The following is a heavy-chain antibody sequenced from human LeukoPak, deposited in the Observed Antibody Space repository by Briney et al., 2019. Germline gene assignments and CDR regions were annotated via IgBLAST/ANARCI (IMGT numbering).Heavy chain of an antibody. V-gene: IGHV3-23*01. CDR1: GFTFSNYA. Sequence: GGSLRLSCVASGFTFSNYAISWVRQAPGKGLQWVSAISAGGDKIHYAGSVKGRFTISRDNSRNTLYVQMSSLKADDTAVYYCVKNVGGNEGAYWGQGTLVTVSS. CDR3: VKNVGGNEGAY. J-gene: IGHJ4*02. CDR2: ISAGGDKI. D-gene: IGHD5-12*01.